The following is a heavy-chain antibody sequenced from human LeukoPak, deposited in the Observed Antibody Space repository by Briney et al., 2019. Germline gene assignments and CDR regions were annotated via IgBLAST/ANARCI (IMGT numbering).Heavy chain of an antibody. CDR2: VYYSGST. D-gene: IGHD3-10*01. V-gene: IGHV4-59*01. J-gene: IGHJ4*02. CDR3: ATRFGELLLRDDY. Sequence: SETLSLTCTVSGGSISYYYWSWIRQPPGKGLQWIGYVYYSGSTNYNPSLKSRVTISVDTSKNQFSLKLNSGTPADTAVYYCATRFGELLLRDDYWGQGTLVTVSS. CDR1: GGSISYYY.